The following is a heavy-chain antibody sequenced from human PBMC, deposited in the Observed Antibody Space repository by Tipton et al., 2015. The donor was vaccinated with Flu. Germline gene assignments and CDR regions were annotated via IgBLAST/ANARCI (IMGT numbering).Heavy chain of an antibody. CDR2: IYYSGSS. J-gene: IGHJ4*02. CDR1: GDSINSYY. CDR3: ARGRGAAAGNFDY. Sequence: TLSLTCTVSGDSINSYYWSWIRQPPGRGLGWIGYIYYSGSSTYNPSLKSRVTMSVDTSKNQFSLKLSSVTAADTAVYYCARGRGAAAGNFDYWGQGTLVTVSS. D-gene: IGHD6-13*01. V-gene: IGHV4-59*12.